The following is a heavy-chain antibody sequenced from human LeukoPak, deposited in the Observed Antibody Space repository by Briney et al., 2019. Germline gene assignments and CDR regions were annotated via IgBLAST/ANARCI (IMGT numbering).Heavy chain of an antibody. J-gene: IGHJ6*02. D-gene: IGHD3-10*01. CDR1: GFTFSDCY. CDR3: AVALSGRYVYYHTMDV. CDR2: ITNRGTYT. Sequence: TSGGSLRLSCTASGFTFSDCYMSWIRQAPGKGLEWVSYITNRGTYTNYADSVKGRFTISRDNAKNSLFLQMNNLGAEDTAVYYCAVALSGRYVYYHTMDVWGQGTTVTVSS. V-gene: IGHV3-11*06.